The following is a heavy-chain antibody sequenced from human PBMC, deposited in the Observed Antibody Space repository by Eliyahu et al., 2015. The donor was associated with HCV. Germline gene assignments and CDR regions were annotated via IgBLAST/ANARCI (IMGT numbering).Heavy chain of an antibody. CDR1: GFTFSSXA. D-gene: IGHD3-9*01. V-gene: IGHV3-23*01. CDR2: ISGSGGST. Sequence: EVQLLESGGGLVQPGGSLRLSCAASGFTFSSXAMRWVRQAPGKGLEWVSAISGSGGSTYYADSVKGRFTISRDNXKNTLYLQMNSLRAEDTAVYYCAKDVGYFDWLLLGAFDYWGQGTLVTVSS. CDR3: AKDVGYFDWLLLGAFDY. J-gene: IGHJ4*02.